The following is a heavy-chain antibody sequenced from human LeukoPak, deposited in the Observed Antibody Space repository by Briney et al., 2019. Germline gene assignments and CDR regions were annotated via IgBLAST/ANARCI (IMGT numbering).Heavy chain of an antibody. V-gene: IGHV3-23*01. CDR2: ISGSGTST. CDR1: GFTFSNCA. CDR3: AKDLHVSHYSSSSRGFDY. Sequence: GGSLRLSCAASGFTFSNCAMNWVRQAPGKGLEWVSVISGSGTSTDYADSVKGRFTISRDTSKNTLYLQMNSLRAEDTALYYCAKDLHVSHYSSSSRGFDYWGQGTLVTVSS. D-gene: IGHD6-6*01. J-gene: IGHJ4*02.